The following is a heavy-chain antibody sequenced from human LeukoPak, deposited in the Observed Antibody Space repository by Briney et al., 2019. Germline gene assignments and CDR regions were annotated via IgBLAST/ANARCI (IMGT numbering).Heavy chain of an antibody. CDR2: ISYDGSNK. J-gene: IGHJ4*02. Sequence: GGSLRLSCAASGFTFSSYAMHWVRQAPGKGLEWVAVISYDGSNKYYADSVKGRFTITRDNSKSTLYLQMNSLRAEDTAVYYCARVIEQWLVRNPDYWGQGTLVTVSS. V-gene: IGHV3-30-3*01. CDR1: GFTFSSYA. D-gene: IGHD6-19*01. CDR3: ARVIEQWLVRNPDY.